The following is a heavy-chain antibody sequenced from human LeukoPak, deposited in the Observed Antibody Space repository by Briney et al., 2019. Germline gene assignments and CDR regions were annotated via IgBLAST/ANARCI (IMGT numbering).Heavy chain of an antibody. CDR2: IYYSGST. CDR3: ARLLGGYSYLY. V-gene: IGHV4-39*01. J-gene: IGHJ4*02. D-gene: IGHD5-18*01. CDR1: GGSISSSSYY. Sequence: SETLSLTCTVSGGSISSSSYYWGWIRQPPGKGLEWIGSIYYSGSTYYNPSLKSRVTISVDTSKNQFSLKLSSVTAADTAVYYCARLLGGYSYLYWGQGTLVTVSS.